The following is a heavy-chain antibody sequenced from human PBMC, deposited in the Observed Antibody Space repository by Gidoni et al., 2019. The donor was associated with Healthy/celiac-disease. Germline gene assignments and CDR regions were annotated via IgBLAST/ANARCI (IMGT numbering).Heavy chain of an antibody. V-gene: IGHV3-33*01. J-gene: IGHJ4*02. CDR2: IWYDGSNK. D-gene: IGHD3-3*01. CDR3: AREGEWLPKYFDY. Sequence: QVQLVESGGGVVQPGRSLRLSGAASGFTFSSYGMHWVRQAPGKGLEWVAVIWYDGSNKYYADSVKGRFTISRDNSKNTLYLQMNSLRAEDTAVYYCAREGEWLPKYFDYWGQGTLVTVSS. CDR1: GFTFSSYG.